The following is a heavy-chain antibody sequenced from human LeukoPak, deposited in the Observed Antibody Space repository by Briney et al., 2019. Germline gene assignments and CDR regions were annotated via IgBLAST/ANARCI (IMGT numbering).Heavy chain of an antibody. CDR3: AAYSSSHDAFDI. CDR2: VNWNGDST. Sequence: PGGSRRLSCAASGFTFGDYAMTWVRQAPGKGLEWVSGVNWNGDSTGYADSVQGRFTVPRDNAKNSLYLQMNSLRAEDTALYYCAAYSSSHDAFDIWGQGTMVTVSS. CDR1: GFTFGDYA. V-gene: IGHV3-20*04. D-gene: IGHD6-13*01. J-gene: IGHJ3*02.